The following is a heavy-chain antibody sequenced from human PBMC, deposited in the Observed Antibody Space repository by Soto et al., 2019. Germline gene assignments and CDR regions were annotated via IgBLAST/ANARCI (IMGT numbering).Heavy chain of an antibody. CDR2: ISATGGDT. Sequence: GGSLRLSCAASGFKFSNYAMSWDRQAPGKGLEWVSLISATGGDTYYADSVKGRFTISRDNSHNTLYLQVHSLTAEDTAVYYCAKDRRAGGNSAFYFDFWGQGAQVTVSS. J-gene: IGHJ4*02. CDR1: GFKFSNYA. D-gene: IGHD3-16*01. CDR3: AKDRRAGGNSAFYFDF. V-gene: IGHV3-23*01.